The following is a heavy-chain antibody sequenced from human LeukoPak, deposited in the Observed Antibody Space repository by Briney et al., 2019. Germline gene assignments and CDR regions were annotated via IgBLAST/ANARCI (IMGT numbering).Heavy chain of an antibody. J-gene: IGHJ6*03. V-gene: IGHV4-59*01. Sequence: SETLSLTCTVSGGSISSYYWSWIRQPPGKGLEWIGYIYYSGSTNYNPSLKSRVTISVDTSKHQFSLKLSSVTAADTAVYYCARVNPHYYGSGSYYYYYYYMDVWGKGTTVTISS. D-gene: IGHD3-10*01. CDR3: ARVNPHYYGSGSYYYYYYYMDV. CDR1: GGSISSYY. CDR2: IYYSGST.